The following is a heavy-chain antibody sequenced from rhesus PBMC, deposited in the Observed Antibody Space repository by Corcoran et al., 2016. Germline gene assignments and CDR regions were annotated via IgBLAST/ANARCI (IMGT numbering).Heavy chain of an antibody. CDR2: ITYSGST. V-gene: IGHV4-122*02. CDR3: ARVLIAAAGRTIFDY. J-gene: IGHJ4*01. CDR1: GGSISSGYYY. D-gene: IGHD6S26*01. Sequence: QVQLQESGPGLVKPSETLSLTCAVSGGSISSGYYYWSWIRQPRGKGLEWIGYITYSGSTSYNPSLKRRVTISRDTSKNQFSLKLSSVTAADTAVYYCARVLIAAAGRTIFDYWGQGVLVTVSS.